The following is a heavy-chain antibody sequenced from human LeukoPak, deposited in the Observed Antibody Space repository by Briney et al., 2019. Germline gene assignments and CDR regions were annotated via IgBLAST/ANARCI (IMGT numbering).Heavy chain of an antibody. V-gene: IGHV3-11*04. CDR3: ARESGLLWFGELWAPPDY. Sequence: TGGALRLSCAASGFTFSDYYMSWIRQAPGKGLEWVSYISSSSSTIYYADSVKGRFTISRDNAKNSLYLQMNSLRAEDTAVYYCARESGLLWFGELWAPPDYWGQGTLVTVSS. CDR1: GFTFSDYY. D-gene: IGHD3-10*01. CDR2: ISSSSSTI. J-gene: IGHJ4*02.